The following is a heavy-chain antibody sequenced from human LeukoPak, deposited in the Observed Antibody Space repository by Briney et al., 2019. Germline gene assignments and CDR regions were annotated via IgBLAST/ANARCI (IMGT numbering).Heavy chain of an antibody. Sequence: SETLSLTCAVYGGSYSGYYWSWIRQPPGKGLEWIGEINHSGSTNYNPSLKSRVTISVDTSKNQFSLKLSSVTAADTAVYYCATRPCSGGSYYSASRPYYFDYWGQGTLVTVSS. CDR1: GGSYSGYY. CDR2: INHSGST. CDR3: ATRPCSGGSYYSASRPYYFDY. V-gene: IGHV4-34*01. J-gene: IGHJ4*02. D-gene: IGHD2-15*01.